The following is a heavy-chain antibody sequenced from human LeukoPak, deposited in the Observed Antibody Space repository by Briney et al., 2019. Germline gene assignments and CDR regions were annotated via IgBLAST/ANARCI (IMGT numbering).Heavy chain of an antibody. CDR1: GGTFSSYA. V-gene: IGHV1-69*05. Sequence: SVKVSCKASGGTFSSYAISWVRQAPGQGLEWMGGIIPIFGTANYAQKFQGRVTMTRDTSISTAYMELSRLRSDDTAVYYCARDRGMITFGGVIVIPDFPDYWGQGTLVTVSS. CDR2: IIPIFGTA. J-gene: IGHJ4*02. D-gene: IGHD3-16*02. CDR3: ARDRGMITFGGVIVIPDFPDY.